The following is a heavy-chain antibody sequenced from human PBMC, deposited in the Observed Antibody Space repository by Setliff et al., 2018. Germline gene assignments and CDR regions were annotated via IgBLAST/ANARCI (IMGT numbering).Heavy chain of an antibody. D-gene: IGHD3-3*01. CDR1: GFTFSNYA. Sequence: PGGSLRLSCAASGFTFSNYAMGWVRQAPGEGLEWVSYISSSSSTIYYADSVKGRFTISRDNAKNSLYLQMNSLRAEDTAVYYCARGPTIFGAIYYMDVWGKGTTVTVSS. V-gene: IGHV3-48*01. CDR2: ISSSSSTI. J-gene: IGHJ6*03. CDR3: ARGPTIFGAIYYMDV.